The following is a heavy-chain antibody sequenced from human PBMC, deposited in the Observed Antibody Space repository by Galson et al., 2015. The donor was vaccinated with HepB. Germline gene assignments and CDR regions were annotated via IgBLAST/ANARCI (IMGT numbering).Heavy chain of an antibody. D-gene: IGHD6-19*01. V-gene: IGHV1-18*01. Sequence: CKASGYTFTSYGISWVRQAPGQGLEWMGWISAYNGNTNYAQKLQGRVTMTTDTSTSTAYMELRSLRSDDTAVYYCAGVDKWLVREDWFDPWGQGTLVTVSS. CDR3: AGVDKWLVREDWFDP. CDR1: GYTFTSYG. CDR2: ISAYNGNT. J-gene: IGHJ5*02.